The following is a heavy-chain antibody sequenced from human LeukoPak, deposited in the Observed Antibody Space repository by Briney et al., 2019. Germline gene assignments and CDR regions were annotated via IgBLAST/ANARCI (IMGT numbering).Heavy chain of an antibody. CDR3: ASRDPCSADTCYGLGY. Sequence: RGSLRLSCAASRFTFSNYYLCCICQAPGKGLEWVSYICSSAITMYYADSVKGRFTISRDNAKNSLYLQMNSLRAEDTAVYYCASRDPCSADTCYGLGYWGQGTLVTVSS. CDR1: RFTFSNYY. V-gene: IGHV3-11*01. CDR2: ICSSAITM. J-gene: IGHJ4*02. D-gene: IGHD2-15*01.